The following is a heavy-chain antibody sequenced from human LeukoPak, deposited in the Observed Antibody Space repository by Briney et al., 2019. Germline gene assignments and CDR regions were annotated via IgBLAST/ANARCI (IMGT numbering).Heavy chain of an antibody. J-gene: IGHJ4*02. CDR3: AAGRYYDILTGAGGFDY. CDR2: IVVGSGNT. V-gene: IGHV1-58*02. CDR1: GFTFTSSA. Sequence: ASVKVSCKASGFTFTSSAMQWVRQARGQRLEWIGWIVVGSGNTNYAQKFQERVTITRDMSTSTAYMELSSLRSEDTAVYYCAAGRYYDILTGAGGFDYWGQGTLVTVSS. D-gene: IGHD3-9*01.